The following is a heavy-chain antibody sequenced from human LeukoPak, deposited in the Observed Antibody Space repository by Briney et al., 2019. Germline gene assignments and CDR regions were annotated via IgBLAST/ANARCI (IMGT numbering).Heavy chain of an antibody. V-gene: IGHV3-30*02. J-gene: IGHJ5*02. Sequence: GGSLRLSCAASGFTFSSYGMHWVRQAPGKGLEWVAFIRYDGSNKYYADSVKGRFTISRDNSKNTLYLQMNSLRAEDTAVYYCAREDMVVPAGFDPWGQGTLVTVSS. D-gene: IGHD2-2*01. CDR3: AREDMVVPAGFDP. CDR2: IRYDGSNK. CDR1: GFTFSSYG.